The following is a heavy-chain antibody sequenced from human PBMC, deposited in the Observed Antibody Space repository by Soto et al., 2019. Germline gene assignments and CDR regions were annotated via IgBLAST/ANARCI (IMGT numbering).Heavy chain of an antibody. D-gene: IGHD3-10*01. CDR2: IYHSGDT. V-gene: IGHV4-30-2*01. J-gene: IGHJ4*01. CDR3: ARYLLRGVIDY. CDR1: GASITSGGYS. Sequence: QLQLQESGSRLVKPSQTLSLTCAVFGASITSGGYSWSWIRQPPGQGLDWIGYIYHSGDTFYSPSLRGRFTISVDRSKNQFSLTLASVTAADTAVYYCARYLLRGVIDYWGHGSLVTVSS.